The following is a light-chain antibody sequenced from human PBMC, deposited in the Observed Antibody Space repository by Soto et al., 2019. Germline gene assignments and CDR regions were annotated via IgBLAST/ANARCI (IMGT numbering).Light chain of an antibody. CDR1: SSDVGSYNL. V-gene: IGLV2-23*02. CDR2: EVS. J-gene: IGLJ1*01. CDR3: CSYAGSTTQTYV. Sequence: QSALTQPASVSGSPGQSITISCTGTSSDVGSYNLVSWYQQHPGKAPKLMIYEVSKRPSGVSNRFSGSKSGNTASLTISGLQAEDEADYYCCSYAGSTTQTYVFGSGTKVTVL.